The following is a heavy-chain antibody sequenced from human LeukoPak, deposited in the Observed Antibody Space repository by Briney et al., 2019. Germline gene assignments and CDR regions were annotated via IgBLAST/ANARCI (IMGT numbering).Heavy chain of an antibody. Sequence: SVKVSCKASGGTFRSYAVSWVRQAPGQGLEWMGGIIPKFDTSKYAQNFQGRVSITTDESTGTTYMELSSLRSEDTAVYYCARSDYWDATSWYWFDLWGQGTLIAVSA. V-gene: IGHV1-69*05. CDR1: GGTFRSYA. CDR2: IIPKFDTS. CDR3: ARSDYWDATSWYWFDL. D-gene: IGHD3-3*01. J-gene: IGHJ5*02.